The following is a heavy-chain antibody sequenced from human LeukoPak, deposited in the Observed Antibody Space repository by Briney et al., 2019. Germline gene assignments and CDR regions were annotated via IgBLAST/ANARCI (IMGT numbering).Heavy chain of an antibody. CDR3: ARAPSEIGGYYPEYFRH. CDR1: GFTFSSYA. D-gene: IGHD3-22*01. V-gene: IGHV3-74*01. J-gene: IGHJ1*01. Sequence: GGSLRLSCAASGFTFSSYAMSWVRQAPGKGLEWVSRIKSDGKTNYADSVKGRFTISRDNAKNTVSLQMNSLRAEDTGVYCCARAPSEIGGYYPEYFRHWGQGTLVTVSS. CDR2: IKSDGKT.